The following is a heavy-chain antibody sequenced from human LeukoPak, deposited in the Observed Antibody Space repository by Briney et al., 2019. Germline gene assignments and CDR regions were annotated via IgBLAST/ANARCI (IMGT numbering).Heavy chain of an antibody. CDR3: AREGHTYGSDY. D-gene: IGHD3-10*01. V-gene: IGHV3-48*04. Sequence: GGSLRLSCAASGFTFSSYAMSWVRQAPGKGLEWVSYVSQSGTTIYFADSVKGRFTISRDNGKNSLYLQKNSLRAEDTAVYYCAREGHTYGSDYWGQGTLVTVSS. CDR2: VSQSGTTI. CDR1: GFTFSSYA. J-gene: IGHJ4*02.